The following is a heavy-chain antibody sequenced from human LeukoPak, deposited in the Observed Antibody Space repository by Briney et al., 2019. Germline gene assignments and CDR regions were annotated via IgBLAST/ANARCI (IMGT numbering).Heavy chain of an antibody. CDR2: ISNSDDST. CDR3: AKATGYLL. CDR1: GFTFSSYS. Sequence: GGSLRLSCAASGFTFSSYSMSWVRQAPGKGLEWVSTISNSDDSTYYADSVKGRFTISRDNSENTLFLRMNSLRAEDTAVYYCAKATGYLLWGQGTLVIVCS. V-gene: IGHV3-23*01. D-gene: IGHD1-14*01. J-gene: IGHJ4*02.